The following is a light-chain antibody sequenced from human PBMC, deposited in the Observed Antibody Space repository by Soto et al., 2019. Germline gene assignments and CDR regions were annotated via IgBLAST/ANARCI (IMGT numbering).Light chain of an antibody. CDR2: DAS. CDR1: QSVSSY. CDR3: QQRSNWT. Sequence: EIRLTKSPANLSLSPGERATLSCRASQSVSSYLAWYQQKPGQAPRLLIYDASNRATGIPARFSGSGSGTDFTLTISSLEPEDFAVYYCQQRSNWTFGQGTMVDIK. J-gene: IGKJ1*01. V-gene: IGKV3-11*01.